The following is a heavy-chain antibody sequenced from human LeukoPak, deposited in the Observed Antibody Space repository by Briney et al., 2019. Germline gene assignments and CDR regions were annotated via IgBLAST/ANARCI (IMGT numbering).Heavy chain of an antibody. D-gene: IGHD3-22*01. V-gene: IGHV4-34*01. CDR2: INHSGST. Sequence: SETLSLTCAVYGGSFSGYYWSWIRQPPGKGLEWIGEINHSGSTNYNPSLKSRVTISVDTSKNRFSLKLSSVTAADTAVFYCARHKTDSSGFYPGYWGQGTLVTVSS. CDR3: ARHKTDSSGFYPGY. J-gene: IGHJ4*02. CDR1: GGSFSGYY.